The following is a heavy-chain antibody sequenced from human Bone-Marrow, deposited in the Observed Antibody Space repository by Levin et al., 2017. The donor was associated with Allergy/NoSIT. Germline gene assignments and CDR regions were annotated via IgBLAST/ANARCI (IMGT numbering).Heavy chain of an antibody. J-gene: IGHJ6*02. CDR3: AADWGSIYYYYYGMDV. CDR1: GFTFTSSA. V-gene: IGHV1-58*01. Sequence: GASVKVSCKASGFTFTSSAVQWVRQARGQRLEWIGWIVVGSGNTNYAQKFQERVTITRDMSTSTAYMELSSLRSEDTAVYYCAADWGSIYYYYYGMDVWGQGTTVTVSS. D-gene: IGHD3-10*01. CDR2: IVVGSGNT.